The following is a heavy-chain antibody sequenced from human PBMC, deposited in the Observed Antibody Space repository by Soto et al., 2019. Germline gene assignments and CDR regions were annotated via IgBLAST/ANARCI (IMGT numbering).Heavy chain of an antibody. D-gene: IGHD4-17*01. Sequence: QVQLVQSGAEEKKPGASVKVSCKASGYTFTSYAMHWVRQAPGQRLEWMGWINAGNGNTKYSQKFQGRVTITQDTSASTADTELSSLRSEDTAVYYCASESYGGEFDFWGQGTLVTVSS. CDR1: GYTFTSYA. CDR2: INAGNGNT. CDR3: ASESYGGEFDF. V-gene: IGHV1-3*05. J-gene: IGHJ4*02.